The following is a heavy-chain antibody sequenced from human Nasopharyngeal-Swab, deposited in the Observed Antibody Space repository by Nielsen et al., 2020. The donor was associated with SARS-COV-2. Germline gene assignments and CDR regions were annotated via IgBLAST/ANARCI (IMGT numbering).Heavy chain of an antibody. J-gene: IGHJ3*02. Sequence: SLKISCAASGFTFDDYAMHWVRQAPGKGLEWVSGISWNSGSTGYADSVKGRFTISRDNAKNSLYLQMNSLRAEDTAVYYCARDWVFKSTYYDFWSGEHDAFDIWGQGTMVTVSS. CDR2: ISWNSGST. CDR3: ARDWVFKSTYYDFWSGEHDAFDI. V-gene: IGHV3-9*01. D-gene: IGHD3-3*01. CDR1: GFTFDDYA.